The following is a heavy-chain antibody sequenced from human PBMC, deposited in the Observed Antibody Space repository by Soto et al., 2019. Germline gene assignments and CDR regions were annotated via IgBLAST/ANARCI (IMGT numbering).Heavy chain of an antibody. CDR3: ARSRTTVTPNWFDP. CDR1: GGTFTTYG. V-gene: IGHV1-69*01. Sequence: QVQLVQSGTEVKKPGSSVKVSCKASGGTFTTYGFSCVRQAPGQGLEWMGGIIPIFDTTNYAQKFQGRITVTADESTSTAYLELSSLRSEDTAVYYCARSRTTVTPNWFDPWGQGTLVTVSS. J-gene: IGHJ5*02. D-gene: IGHD4-4*01. CDR2: IIPIFDTT.